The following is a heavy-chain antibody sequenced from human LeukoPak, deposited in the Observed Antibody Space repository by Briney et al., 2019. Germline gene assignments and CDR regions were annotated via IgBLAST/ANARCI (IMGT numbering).Heavy chain of an antibody. D-gene: IGHD6-6*01. J-gene: IGHJ4*02. V-gene: IGHV3-30*04. Sequence: GGALRLSCVASGFVFGRDAMHWVRQPPGKGLEWVAVISFDGNTQEYADAVEGRFTISRVNSNNTVYLHMNGLKTEDTALYYWARATPDVKSSSSPGGDYWGPGTLVTVSS. CDR1: GFVFGRDA. CDR3: ARATPDVKSSSSPGGDY. CDR2: ISFDGNTQ.